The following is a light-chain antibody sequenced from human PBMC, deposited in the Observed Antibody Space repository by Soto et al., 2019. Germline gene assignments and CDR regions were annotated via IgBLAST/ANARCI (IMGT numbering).Light chain of an antibody. V-gene: IGLV2-14*01. J-gene: IGLJ1*01. CDR3: ASSTSDSLYV. CDR2: KVT. Sequence: QSVLTQPASVSGSPGQSITISCTGTSGDVGGNKYVSWYQQYPGKVPKLLINKVTNRPSGVSYRFSGSKSGNTASLTISALLAEDEADYFCASSTSDSLYVFXTGTKVTVL. CDR1: SGDVGGNKY.